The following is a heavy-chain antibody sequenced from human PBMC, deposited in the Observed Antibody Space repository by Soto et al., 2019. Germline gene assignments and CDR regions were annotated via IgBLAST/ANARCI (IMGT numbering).Heavy chain of an antibody. V-gene: IGHV4-4*02. Sequence: QVQLQESGPGLVSPLGTLSLTCAVSGGSINTDSWWTWVRQPPGKGLEWIGEIHRSRGTNYNSSLKSRVTISIDRSTNHFSLGLYSVTAADKAVYYCASREEARPFWGQGTLVTVSS. CDR1: GGSINTDSW. J-gene: IGHJ4*02. CDR2: IHRSRGT. CDR3: ASREEARPF. D-gene: IGHD6-6*01.